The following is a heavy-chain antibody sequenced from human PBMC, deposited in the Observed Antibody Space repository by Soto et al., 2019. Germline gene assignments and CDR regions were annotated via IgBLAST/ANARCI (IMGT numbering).Heavy chain of an antibody. CDR3: ARVSGPRSAAEDQTFDY. J-gene: IGHJ4*02. CDR1: GGSISSGGYY. V-gene: IGHV4-31*03. CDR2: IYYSGST. D-gene: IGHD6-13*01. Sequence: PSETLSLTCTVSGGSISSGGYYWSWIRQHPGKGLEWIGYIYYSGSTYYNPSLKSRVTISVDTSKNQFSLKLSSVTAADTAVYYCARVSGPRSAAEDQTFDYWGQGTLVTVSS.